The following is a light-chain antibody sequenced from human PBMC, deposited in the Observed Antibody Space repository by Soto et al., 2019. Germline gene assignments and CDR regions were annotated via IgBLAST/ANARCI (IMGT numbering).Light chain of an antibody. V-gene: IGLV8-61*01. CDR3: VLYMGSRWV. Sequence: QTVVTQEPSFSVSPGGTVTLTCDLSSGSVSTSYYPSWYQQTPGQAPRTLIYSTNTRSSGVPDRFSGSILGNKAALTITGAQADDESDYYCVLYMGSRWVFGTGTKVTVL. CDR1: SGSVSTSYY. J-gene: IGLJ1*01. CDR2: STN.